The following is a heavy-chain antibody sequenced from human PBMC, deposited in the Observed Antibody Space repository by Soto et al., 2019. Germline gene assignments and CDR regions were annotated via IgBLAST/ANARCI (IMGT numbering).Heavy chain of an antibody. CDR2: ISAYNVNT. CDR3: ARRSIGYYGSGSTNWFDP. Sequence: QVKLVQSGAEVKKPVASVKVSCKASGYTFTSYGISWVRQAPGQGLEWMGWISAYNVNTNYAQKLQGRVTMTTDTSASTAYMELRSLRSDDTAVYYCARRSIGYYGSGSTNWFDPWGQGTLVTVSS. V-gene: IGHV1-18*04. CDR1: GYTFTSYG. J-gene: IGHJ5*02. D-gene: IGHD3-10*01.